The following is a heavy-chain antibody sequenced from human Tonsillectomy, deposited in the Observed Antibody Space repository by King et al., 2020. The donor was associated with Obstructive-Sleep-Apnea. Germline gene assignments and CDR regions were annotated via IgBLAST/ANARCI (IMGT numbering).Heavy chain of an antibody. V-gene: IGHV1-46*01. J-gene: IGHJ3*02. CDR3: ARGRGYTGYDGFDI. D-gene: IGHD5-12*01. Sequence: VQLVESGAEVKKPGASVKVSCKASGYTFTSYYIHWVRQAPGQGLEWMGICNPSGGTTTYAQKFQGRVTMTRDTSSSTVYMELSGLRSEDTALYYCARGRGYTGYDGFDIWGQGTMVTVSS. CDR1: GYTFTSYY. CDR2: CNPSGGTT.